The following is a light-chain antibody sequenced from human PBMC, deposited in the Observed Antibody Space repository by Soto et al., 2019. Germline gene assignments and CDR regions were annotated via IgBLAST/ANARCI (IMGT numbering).Light chain of an antibody. CDR1: QSVSSSY. CDR2: GAS. Sequence: DTLLTHSPRTMPLSPKERPTLYCWAIQSVSSSYLAWYQQKPGQAPRLLIYGASTRATGIPARFSGSGSGTEFTLTITSLQSEDYAVYYCHQYNNWPPWTFGQRTKVDVK. V-gene: IGKV3-15*01. CDR3: HQYNNWPPWT. J-gene: IGKJ1*01.